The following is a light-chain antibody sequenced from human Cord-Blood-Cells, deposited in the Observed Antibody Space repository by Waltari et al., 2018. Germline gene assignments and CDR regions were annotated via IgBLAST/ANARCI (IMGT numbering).Light chain of an antibody. Sequence: DIQMSQSPSTLSASVGHRVTITYRASQSISSWLTWYQQKPGKAPKLLIYKASSLERGVPSRFSGSGSGTEFTLTISSLQPDYFATYYCQQYNSYSLTFGGGTKVEIK. CDR3: QQYNSYSLT. CDR2: KAS. J-gene: IGKJ4*01. V-gene: IGKV1-5*03. CDR1: QSISSW.